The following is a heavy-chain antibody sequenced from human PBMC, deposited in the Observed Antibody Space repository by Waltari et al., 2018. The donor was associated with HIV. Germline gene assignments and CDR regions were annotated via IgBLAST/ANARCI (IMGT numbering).Heavy chain of an antibody. CDR3: ANAYDSSGYYYVDGY. CDR1: GFTCSSYG. V-gene: IGHV3-30*02. J-gene: IGHJ4*02. D-gene: IGHD3-22*01. CDR2: IRYDGSNK. Sequence: QVQLVESGGGVVQPGGSLRLFSAASGFTCSSYGMPWVRQAPGKGLEWVAFIRYDGSNKYDADSVKGRFTISKDNSKNTLYLQMNSLRAEDTAVYYCANAYDSSGYYYVDGYWGQGTLVTVSS.